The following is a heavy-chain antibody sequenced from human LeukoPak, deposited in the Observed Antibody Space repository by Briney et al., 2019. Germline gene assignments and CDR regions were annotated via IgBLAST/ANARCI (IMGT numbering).Heavy chain of an antibody. CDR2: IYSSGST. V-gene: IGHV4-4*07. Sequence: SETLSLTCTVSGGSISDYFWSWIRQPAGKGLEWIGRIYSSGSTLYNPSLKSRVTMSVDTSKNQFSLRLTPVTAADTAVYYCARGPYCGDDCYFDSWGRGTLFTVSS. D-gene: IGHD2-21*01. CDR1: GGSISDYF. CDR3: ARGPYCGDDCYFDS. J-gene: IGHJ4*02.